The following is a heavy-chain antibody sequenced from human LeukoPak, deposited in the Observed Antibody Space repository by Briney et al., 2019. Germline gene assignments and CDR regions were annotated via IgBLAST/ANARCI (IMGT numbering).Heavy chain of an antibody. D-gene: IGHD4-23*01. Sequence: SLRLSCAASGFTFDDYAMHWVRQAPGKGLEGVAGISWNSGSIGYADSVKGRFTISRDNAKNSLYLQMNSLRAEDTALYYCAKDMSVGGSHQYFQHWGQGTLVTVSS. CDR2: ISWNSGSI. CDR3: AKDMSVGGSHQYFQH. V-gene: IGHV3-9*01. CDR1: GFTFDDYA. J-gene: IGHJ1*01.